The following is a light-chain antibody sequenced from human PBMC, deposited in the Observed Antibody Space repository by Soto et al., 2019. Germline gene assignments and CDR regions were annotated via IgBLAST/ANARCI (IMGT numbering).Light chain of an antibody. CDR1: QSIYSS. CDR2: AAS. V-gene: IGKV1-39*01. J-gene: IGKJ2*01. CDR3: QQSYSAPYT. Sequence: DIQMTQSPSSLSASVGDRVTITCRASQSIYSSLNWYHQKPGKAPKLLIYAASNLQSGVPSRFSGSGSVTDFTLSISRLQPDDFATYYCQQSYSAPYTFGQGTKLEI.